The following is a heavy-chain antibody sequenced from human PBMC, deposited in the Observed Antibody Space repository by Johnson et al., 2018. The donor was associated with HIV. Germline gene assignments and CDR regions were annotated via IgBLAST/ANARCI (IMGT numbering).Heavy chain of an antibody. CDR3: AGGYGSGSGDAFDI. J-gene: IGHJ3*02. CDR2: ISSSGSTI. Sequence: VQLVESGGGVVRPGGSLRLSCAASGFTFDDYGMSWVRQAPGKGLEWVSYISSSGSTIYYADSVTGRFTISRDNAKNSLYLQMNSLRAEDTAVYYCAGGYGSGSGDAFDIWGQGTMVTVSS. V-gene: IGHV3-11*04. CDR1: GFTFDDYG. D-gene: IGHD3-10*01.